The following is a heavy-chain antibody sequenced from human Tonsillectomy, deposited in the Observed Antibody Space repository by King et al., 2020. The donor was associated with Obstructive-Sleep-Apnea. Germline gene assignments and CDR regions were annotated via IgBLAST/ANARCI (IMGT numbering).Heavy chain of an antibody. J-gene: IGHJ3*02. V-gene: IGHV4-39*07. CDR1: GDSSSSRSYY. Sequence: QLQESGPGLVNPSETLFLTCTVSGDSSSSRSYYWGWIRQPPGKGLEWVGSIYYIGSNYYKPSLKSPVTISVDMSKNQFSLGLGYLTAADTAVYYCARDNILTGYAARDAFDIWGHGTMVTVSS. CDR3: ARDNILTGYAARDAFDI. D-gene: IGHD3-9*01. CDR2: IYYIGSN.